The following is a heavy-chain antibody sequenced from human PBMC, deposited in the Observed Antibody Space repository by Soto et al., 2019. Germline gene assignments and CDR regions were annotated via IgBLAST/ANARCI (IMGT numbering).Heavy chain of an antibody. Sequence: GGSLRLSCAASGFTFSNAWMSWVRQAPGKGLEWVGRIKSTTDGGTTDYAAPVKGRFTISRDDSKNTLYLQMNSLKTEYTALYYCTTFIPGGGPYYSGMDVCGQGTTVTVSS. D-gene: IGHD3-16*01. CDR1: GFTFSNAW. CDR3: TTFIPGGGPYYSGMDV. CDR2: IKSTTDGGTT. J-gene: IGHJ6*02. V-gene: IGHV3-15*01.